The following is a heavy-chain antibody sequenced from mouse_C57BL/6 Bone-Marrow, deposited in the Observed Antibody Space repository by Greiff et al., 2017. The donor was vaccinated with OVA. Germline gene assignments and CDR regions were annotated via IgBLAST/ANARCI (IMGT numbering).Heavy chain of an antibody. Sequence: VQLQQSGPGLVAPSQSLSITCTVSGFSLTSYAVDWVRQPPGKGLEWLGVIWGGGSSNYNPALMSRLIISKDNSKKQVFFQMNSLQTDDTAMYSCATHYYGYYEMDYWGQGTSVTVSA. J-gene: IGHJ4*01. D-gene: IGHD1-2*01. CDR1: GFSLTSYA. V-gene: IGHV2-9*01. CDR3: ATHYYGYYEMDY. CDR2: IWGGGSS.